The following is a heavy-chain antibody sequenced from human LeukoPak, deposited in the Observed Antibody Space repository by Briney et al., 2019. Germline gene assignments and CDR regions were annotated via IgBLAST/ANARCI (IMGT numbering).Heavy chain of an antibody. CDR2: IYYSGSP. CDR1: GGSISSYY. CDR3: ARGQPQRYSSGWYVNWFDP. Sequence: SETLSLTCTVSGGSISSYYWSWIRQPPGKGLEWIGYIYYSGSPNYNPSLKSRVAISLDTSKNQFSLKLSSVTAADTAVYYCARGQPQRYSSGWYVNWFDPWGQGTLVTVSS. V-gene: IGHV4-59*01. J-gene: IGHJ5*02. D-gene: IGHD6-19*01.